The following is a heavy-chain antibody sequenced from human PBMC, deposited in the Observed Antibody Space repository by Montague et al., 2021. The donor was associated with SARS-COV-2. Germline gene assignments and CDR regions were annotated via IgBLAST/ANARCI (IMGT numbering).Heavy chain of an antibody. Sequence: SETLSLTCTVSGVSISSSIDYWGWIRQPPGKGLEWIGRVYESGSTYYNPSLKSRVTISVDTSQIRFSLTLRSVTAADTAVYYCGRFRGVSWGADGTGPFDYWGQGTLVTVSS. CDR2: VYESGST. V-gene: IGHV4-39*01. D-gene: IGHD1-1*01. CDR3: GRFRGVSWGADGTGPFDY. CDR1: GVSISSSIDY. J-gene: IGHJ4*02.